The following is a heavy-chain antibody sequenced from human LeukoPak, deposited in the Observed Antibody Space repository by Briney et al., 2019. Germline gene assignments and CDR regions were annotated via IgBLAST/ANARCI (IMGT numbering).Heavy chain of an antibody. Sequence: SQTLSLTCALSGDSVSSNSAAWNWIRQSPSRGLEWLGRTYYRSKWNYDYAVSVKSRITINPDTSKNQFSLQLNSVTPEDTAVYYCASTAPAGRFIDYWGQGTLVTVSS. CDR1: GDSVSSNSAA. D-gene: IGHD6-13*01. CDR3: ASTAPAGRFIDY. CDR2: TYYRSKWNY. V-gene: IGHV6-1*01. J-gene: IGHJ4*02.